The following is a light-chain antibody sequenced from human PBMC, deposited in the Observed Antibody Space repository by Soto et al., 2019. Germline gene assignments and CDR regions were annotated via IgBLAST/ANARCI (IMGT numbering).Light chain of an antibody. CDR2: AAS. Sequence: DIQMTQSPSSLSASVGDRVTVTCRASQSISTYLNWYQQNPGKAPKRLIYAASSLQSGLPSRCSGSGSGRDFPLTISSLQPEDFVTYYCQQSSDIPYTFGQGTKLEIK. CDR3: QQSSDIPYT. CDR1: QSISTY. V-gene: IGKV1-39*01. J-gene: IGKJ2*01.